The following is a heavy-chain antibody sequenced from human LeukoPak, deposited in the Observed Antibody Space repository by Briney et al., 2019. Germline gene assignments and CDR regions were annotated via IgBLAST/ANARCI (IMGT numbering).Heavy chain of an antibody. CDR1: GYTFTTYW. D-gene: IGHD1-26*01. Sequence: GESLKISCTNSGYTFTTYWIGWVRQMPDNGLEWMGIIYPGDSDTKYSPSFQGQVTISADKSISTAYLQWSSLKASDTAMYYCARRDLAGSYFDYWDQGTLVTVSS. J-gene: IGHJ4*02. CDR3: ARRDLAGSYFDY. V-gene: IGHV5-51*01. CDR2: IYPGDSDT.